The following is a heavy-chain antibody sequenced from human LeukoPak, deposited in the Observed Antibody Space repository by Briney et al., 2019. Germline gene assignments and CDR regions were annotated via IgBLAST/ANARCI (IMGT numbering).Heavy chain of an antibody. J-gene: IGHJ4*02. CDR1: GFTFSNYA. Sequence: PGRSLRLSCAAYGFTFSNYAVSWISQAPGKGLEWVSVISGGGGSKYYADSVKGRFTIPRNYSRDTLYLQMDSLRAEDTAVYYCAKADTSMVRRYYFDYWGQGTLVTVSS. CDR2: ISGGGGSK. V-gene: IGHV3-23*01. D-gene: IGHD5-18*01. CDR3: AKADTSMVRRYYFDY.